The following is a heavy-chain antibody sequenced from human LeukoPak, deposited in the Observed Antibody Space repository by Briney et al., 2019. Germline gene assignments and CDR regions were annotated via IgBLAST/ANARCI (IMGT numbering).Heavy chain of an antibody. Sequence: GASVKVSCKASGYTFTASYMHWVRQAPGQGLEWMGWINPNSGGTKYAQNFQGRVTMTRDTSISTAYMELSRLRSDDTAVYYCARGGGRSSSAFDPWGQGTLVTVSS. J-gene: IGHJ5*02. CDR2: INPNSGGT. V-gene: IGHV1-2*02. D-gene: IGHD6-6*01. CDR3: ARGGGRSSSAFDP. CDR1: GYTFTASY.